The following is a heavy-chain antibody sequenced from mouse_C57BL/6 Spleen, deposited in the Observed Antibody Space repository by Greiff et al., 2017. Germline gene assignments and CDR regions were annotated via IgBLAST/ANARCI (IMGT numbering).Heavy chain of an antibody. CDR3: AKNDYYGSSYGCAY. CDR1: GFSLTSYG. Sequence: VQLQQSGPGLVQPSQSLSITCTVSGFSLTSYGVHWVRQSPGKGMEWLGVIWSGGSTDYNAAFMSRLSITKDNSKSQDVFKMNSLQADDPAIYYGAKNDYYGSSYGCAYWGQGTLVTVSA. V-gene: IGHV2-5*01. J-gene: IGHJ3*01. CDR2: IWSGGST. D-gene: IGHD1-1*01.